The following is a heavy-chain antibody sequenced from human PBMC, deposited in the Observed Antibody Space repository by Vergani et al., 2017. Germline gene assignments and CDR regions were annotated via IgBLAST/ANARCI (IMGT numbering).Heavy chain of an antibody. CDR3: AREAGEDSSGWYVY. Sequence: QVQLVESGGGVVQPGRSLRLSCAASGFTFSSYGMHWVRQAPGKGLEWVAVIWYDGSNKYFADSVKGRFTISRDNAKNSLYLQMNSLRAEDTAVYYCAREAGEDSSGWYVYWGQGTLVTVSS. D-gene: IGHD6-19*01. J-gene: IGHJ4*02. V-gene: IGHV3-33*01. CDR2: IWYDGSNK. CDR1: GFTFSSYG.